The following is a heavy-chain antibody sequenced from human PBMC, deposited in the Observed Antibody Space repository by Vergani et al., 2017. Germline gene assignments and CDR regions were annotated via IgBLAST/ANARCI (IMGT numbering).Heavy chain of an antibody. CDR3: AREGSSGWYGKD. CDR1: GGTFSSYA. CDR2: INPNSGGT. Sequence: QVQLVQSGAEVKKPGSSVKVSCKASGGTFSSYAISWVRQAPGQGLEWMGRINPNSGGTNYAQKFQGRVTMTRDTSISTAYMELSRLRSDDTAVYYCAREGSSGWYGKDWGQGTLVTVSS. J-gene: IGHJ4*02. V-gene: IGHV1-2*06. D-gene: IGHD6-19*01.